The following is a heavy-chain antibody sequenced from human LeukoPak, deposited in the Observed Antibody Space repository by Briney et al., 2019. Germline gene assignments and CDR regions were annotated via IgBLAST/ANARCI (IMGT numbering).Heavy chain of an antibody. V-gene: IGHV1-2*06. CDR2: INPNSGGT. J-gene: IGHJ4*02. D-gene: IGHD3-22*01. CDR3: GKTYYYDSSGID. CDR1: EGTFACED. Sequence: GSGKVSAKSSEGTFACEDREGLVHATGQGLDCMARINPNSGGTNYAQKFQGRVNMTRDTSISTAYMELSRLRSDDTAVYYCGKTYYYDSSGIDWGQGTLVTVSS.